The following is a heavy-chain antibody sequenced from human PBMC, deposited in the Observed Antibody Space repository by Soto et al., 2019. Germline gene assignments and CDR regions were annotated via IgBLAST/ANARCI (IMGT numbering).Heavy chain of an antibody. V-gene: IGHV4-34*01. Sequence: QVQLQQWGAGLLKPSETLSLTCAVYGGSFSGYYWSWIRQPPGKGLEWIGEINHSGSTNYNPSLKSRVTISVDTSKNQFSLKLSSVTAADTAVYYCARASDEERRDSGNPYYDFWSGPYFDYWGQGTLVTVSS. J-gene: IGHJ4*02. CDR2: INHSGST. CDR1: GGSFSGYY. CDR3: ARASDEERRDSGNPYYDFWSGPYFDY. D-gene: IGHD3-3*01.